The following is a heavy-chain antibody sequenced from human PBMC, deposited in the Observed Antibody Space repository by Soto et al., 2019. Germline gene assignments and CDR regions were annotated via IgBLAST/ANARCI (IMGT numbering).Heavy chain of an antibody. CDR1: GFSLSTSGVG. J-gene: IGHJ4*02. V-gene: IGHV2-5*02. CDR2: IYWDDDK. Sequence: SGPTLVNPTQTLTLTCTFSGFSLSTSGVGVGWIRQPPGKALEWLALIYWDDDKRYSPSLKSRLTITKDTSKNQVVLTMTNMDPVDTATYYCAHSKVTMVRGVIIALNFDYWGQGTLVTVSS. CDR3: AHSKVTMVRGVIIALNFDY. D-gene: IGHD3-10*01.